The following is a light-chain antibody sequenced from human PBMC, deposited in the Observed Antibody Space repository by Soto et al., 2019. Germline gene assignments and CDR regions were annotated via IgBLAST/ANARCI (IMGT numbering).Light chain of an antibody. CDR3: QQDDSSPAT. J-gene: IGKJ4*01. CDR2: AAS. V-gene: IGKV1-16*01. CDR1: QGINNF. Sequence: DIQMTQSPSSLSASVGDTVTITCRASQGINNFLAWFQQKPGQAPRSLIYAASSLHSGVPSRFSGSGSETDFTLTISSLQPEDRATYYCQQDDSSPATFGGGTKVEIK.